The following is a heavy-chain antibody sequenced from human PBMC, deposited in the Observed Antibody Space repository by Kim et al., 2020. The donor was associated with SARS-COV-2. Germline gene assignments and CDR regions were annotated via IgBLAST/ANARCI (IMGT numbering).Heavy chain of an antibody. Sequence: GGSLRLSCATSGFNFRGSGMHWVRQASGKGLEWVGRIKNKAESYATAYAASVQGMFTISRDDSKNTAYLQMNSLKTDDTAVDYCSNAGLESWGQGTLVIVSS. CDR2: IKNKAESYAT. V-gene: IGHV3-73*01. CDR1: GFNFRGSG. J-gene: IGHJ4*02. CDR3: SNAGLES.